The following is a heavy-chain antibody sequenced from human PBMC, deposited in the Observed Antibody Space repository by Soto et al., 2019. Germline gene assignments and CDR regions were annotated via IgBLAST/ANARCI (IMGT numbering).Heavy chain of an antibody. D-gene: IGHD3-22*01. V-gene: IGHV1-24*01. CDR3: ATLVGTSGSGYYYTFDY. J-gene: IGHJ4*02. CDR2: FGPEDGEA. CDR1: GYRVTELS. Sequence: AASVKVSCKVSGYRVTELSMHWVRQAPGKGLEWMGGFGPEDGEAMYAQKFQGRVTMTEDTSADTTYMELSSLRSEDTAVYYCATLVGTSGSGYYYTFDYWGQRTLDTVSS.